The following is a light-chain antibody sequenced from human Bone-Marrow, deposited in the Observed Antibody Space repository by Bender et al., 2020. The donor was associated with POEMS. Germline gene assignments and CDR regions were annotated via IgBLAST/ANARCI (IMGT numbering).Light chain of an antibody. Sequence: QSLLTQPPSASGTPGQTVAISCSGTSSNIGGNVVYWYQHLPGTAPKLLIYYDDLLTPGVSDRFSASKSGTSASLAISELQSEDEALYYCSAWDDSLSGWVFGGGTKLTVL. CDR1: SSNIGGNV. CDR3: SAWDDSLSGWV. CDR2: YDD. V-gene: IGLV1-36*01. J-gene: IGLJ3*02.